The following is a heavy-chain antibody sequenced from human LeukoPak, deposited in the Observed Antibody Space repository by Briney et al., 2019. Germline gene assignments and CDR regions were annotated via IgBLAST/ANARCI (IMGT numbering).Heavy chain of an antibody. Sequence: GESLKISCKGSGYSFTNYWIGWVRQMPGKGLEWMGIVYPDDSDTRYSPSFQGQVTISADKSISTAYLQWSSPKASDTAMFYCASSRSGSYSDYWGQGTLVTVSS. D-gene: IGHD1-26*01. CDR3: ASSRSGSYSDY. J-gene: IGHJ4*02. V-gene: IGHV5-51*01. CDR1: GYSFTNYW. CDR2: VYPDDSDT.